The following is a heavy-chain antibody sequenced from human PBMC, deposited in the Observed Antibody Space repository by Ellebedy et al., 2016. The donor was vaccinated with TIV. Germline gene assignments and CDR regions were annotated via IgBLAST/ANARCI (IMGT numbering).Heavy chain of an antibody. J-gene: IGHJ5*02. CDR2: IFHGDSDT. CDR3: ATLRYCTGSSCQVVFDP. D-gene: IGHD2-8*02. CDR1: GYTFTNYW. V-gene: IGHV5-51*01. Sequence: GESLKISCKASGYTFTNYWIGWVRQMPGKGLEYMGIIFHGDSDTRYSPSFQGQVTISVDKSINTAYLQWSSLRASDTAMYYCATLRYCTGSSCQVVFDPWGQGTLVAVSS.